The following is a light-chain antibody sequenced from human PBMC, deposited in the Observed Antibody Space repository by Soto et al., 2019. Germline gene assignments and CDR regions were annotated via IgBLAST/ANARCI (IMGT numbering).Light chain of an antibody. CDR2: DVS. J-gene: IGLJ1*01. CDR3: TSCATGSAYV. V-gene: IGLV2-18*02. Sequence: QSVLTQPPSVSGSPGQSVTISCTGTSSDVGGYNRVSWYQQPPGKAPKLLIYDVSNRPSGGSTRFSGSKSGNTASLTISGLQAEDEADYYCTSCATGSAYVFGPGTRSPS. CDR1: SSDVGGYNR.